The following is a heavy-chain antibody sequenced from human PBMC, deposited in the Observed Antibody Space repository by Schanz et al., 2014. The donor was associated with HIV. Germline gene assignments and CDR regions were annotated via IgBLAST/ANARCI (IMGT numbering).Heavy chain of an antibody. V-gene: IGHV3-33*01. CDR2: IWFDGSNK. D-gene: IGHD3-16*02. Sequence: VQLLESGGGLVQPGRSLRLSCTASGFTFSTYGMHWVRQAPGKGLEWVAVIWFDGSNKYYADSVKGRFTISRDNSKNTLYLQMNSLRPEDTAVYYCARRRGWGSYRYFPYGLDVWGQGTTVTVSS. CDR3: ARRRGWGSYRYFPYGLDV. CDR1: GFTFSTYG. J-gene: IGHJ6*02.